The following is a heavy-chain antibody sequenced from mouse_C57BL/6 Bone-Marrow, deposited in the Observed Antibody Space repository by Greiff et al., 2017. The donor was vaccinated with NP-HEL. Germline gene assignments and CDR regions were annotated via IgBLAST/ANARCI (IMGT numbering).Heavy chain of an antibody. Sequence: DVQLVESGGGLVQPGGSLKLSCAASGFTFSDYYMYWVRQTPEKRLEWVAYISNGGGSTYYPDTVKGRFTISRDNAKNTLYLQMSRLKSEDTAMYYCARRGLRPDAIDYWGQGTSVTVSS. CDR2: ISNGGGST. CDR1: GFTFSDYY. V-gene: IGHV5-12*01. J-gene: IGHJ4*01. CDR3: ARRGLRPDAIDY. D-gene: IGHD2-4*01.